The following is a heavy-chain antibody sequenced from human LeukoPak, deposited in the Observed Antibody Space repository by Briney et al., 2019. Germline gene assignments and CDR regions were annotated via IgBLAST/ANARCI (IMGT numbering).Heavy chain of an antibody. D-gene: IGHD3-16*02. V-gene: IGHV3-66*01. Sequence: PGGSLRLSCVASGFTVSSNYMSWVRQAPGKGLEWVSAAYSGGSTYYADSVKGRLTISRDNSKNTLYLQMNSLRAEDTAVYYCAREALRRYYFDVWGRGTLVTVSS. CDR1: GFTVSSNY. J-gene: IGHJ2*01. CDR2: AYSGGST. CDR3: AREALRRYYFDV.